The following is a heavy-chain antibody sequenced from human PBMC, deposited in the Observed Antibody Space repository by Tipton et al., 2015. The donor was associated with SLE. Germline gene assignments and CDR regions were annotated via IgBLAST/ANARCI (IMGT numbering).Heavy chain of an antibody. J-gene: IGHJ5*02. CDR2: INHSGST. Sequence: TLSLTCSVYGGSFTTYYWHWIRQPPGKGLEWIGDINHSGSTNYNPSLMSRATISVDTSKTQFSLKLSSVTAADTAVYYCARRGTWFDPWGQGTLVTVSS. V-gene: IGHV4-34*01. CDR1: GGSFTTYY. CDR3: ARRGTWFDP.